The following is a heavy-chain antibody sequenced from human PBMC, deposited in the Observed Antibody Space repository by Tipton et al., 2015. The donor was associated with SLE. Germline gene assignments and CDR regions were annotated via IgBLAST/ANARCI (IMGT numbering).Heavy chain of an antibody. Sequence: TLSLTCAVYGGSFSGYYWSWIRQPPGKGLEWIGDIIYTGSTNYNPSLKSRVTISIDSSKNQFSLKLSSVTAADTAEYYCARFRGTTVTRYFDLWGRGTLVTVSS. CDR2: IIYTGST. J-gene: IGHJ2*01. CDR1: GGSFSGYY. CDR3: ARFRGTTVTRYFDL. D-gene: IGHD4-11*01. V-gene: IGHV4-34*12.